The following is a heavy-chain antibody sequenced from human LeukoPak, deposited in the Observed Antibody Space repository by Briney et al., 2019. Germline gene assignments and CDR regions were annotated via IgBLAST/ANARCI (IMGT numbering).Heavy chain of an antibody. CDR2: IFYSGST. CDR1: GGSISGYY. D-gene: IGHD3-22*01. Sequence: SETLSLTCTVSGGSISGYYWSWIRQPPGKGLEWIGYIFYSGSTNYNPSLKSRVTMSVDTSKNQFSLKLSSVTAADTAVYHCARRYYYDSSGYTEDAFDIWGQGTMVTVSS. V-gene: IGHV4-59*01. J-gene: IGHJ3*02. CDR3: ARRYYYDSSGYTEDAFDI.